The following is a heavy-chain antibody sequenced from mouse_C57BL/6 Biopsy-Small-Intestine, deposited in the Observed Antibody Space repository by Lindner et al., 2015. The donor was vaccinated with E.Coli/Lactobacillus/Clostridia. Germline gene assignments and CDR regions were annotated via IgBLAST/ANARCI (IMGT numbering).Heavy chain of an antibody. CDR3: ARNRTHAMDY. J-gene: IGHJ4*01. V-gene: IGHV1-54*01. CDR1: GYAFTNYL. CDR2: INPGSGGT. Sequence: VQLQESGAELVRPGTSVKVSCKASGYAFTNYLIEWVKQRPGQGLEWIGVINPGSGGTNYNEKFKGKATLTADKSSSTAYMQLSSLTSEGSAVYFCARNRTHAMDYWGQGTSVTVSS.